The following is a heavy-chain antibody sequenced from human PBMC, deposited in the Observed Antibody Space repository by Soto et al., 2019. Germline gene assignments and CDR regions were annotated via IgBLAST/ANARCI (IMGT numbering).Heavy chain of an antibody. CDR3: ARYHSELELRLDP. Sequence: GGSLRLSCAASGFTFSDYYMSWIRQAPGKGLEWVSYISSSSSYTNYADSVKGRFTISRDNAKNSLYLQMNSLRAEDTAVYYCARYHSELELRLDPWGQGTLVTVSS. CDR1: GFTFSDYY. V-gene: IGHV3-11*06. CDR2: ISSSSSYT. J-gene: IGHJ5*02. D-gene: IGHD1-7*01.